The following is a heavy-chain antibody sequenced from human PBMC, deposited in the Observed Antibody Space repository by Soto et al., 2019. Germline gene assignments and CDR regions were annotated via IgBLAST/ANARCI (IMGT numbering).Heavy chain of an antibody. CDR3: ASETTDGLVI. D-gene: IGHD1-7*01. V-gene: IGHV6-1*01. CDR2: TYYRPKWYN. J-gene: IGHJ3*02. Sequence: LTHIGTASGSRGAWISAAAVWLRQSPSRGIAWLGRTYYRPKWYNDYETSMTSRITVNPDTSKIHFTLQLIAVTAEDTAVYNWASETTDGLVIWGQGTVVTVSS. CDR1: GSRGAWISAA.